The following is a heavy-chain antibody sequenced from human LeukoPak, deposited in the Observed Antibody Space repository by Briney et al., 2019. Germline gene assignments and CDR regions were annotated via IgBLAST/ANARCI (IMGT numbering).Heavy chain of an antibody. CDR3: ARDYYCSGGSCYSPHY. CDR2: ISSSSSYI. J-gene: IGHJ4*02. V-gene: IGHV3-21*01. Sequence: GGSLRLSCAASGFTFSSYSMNWVRQAPGKGLEWVSSISSSSSYIYYADSVKGRFTISRDNAKNPLYLQMNSLRAEDTAVYYCARDYYCSGGSCYSPHYWGQGTLVTVSS. D-gene: IGHD2-15*01. CDR1: GFTFSSYS.